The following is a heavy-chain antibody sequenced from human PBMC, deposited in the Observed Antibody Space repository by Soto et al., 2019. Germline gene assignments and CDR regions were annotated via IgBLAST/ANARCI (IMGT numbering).Heavy chain of an antibody. J-gene: IGHJ4*02. D-gene: IGHD3-3*02. CDR2: ISKSSSVI. CDR1: GATFRSSE. CDR3: AGESFSASPNFFDY. Sequence: GGSLRLSCAASGATFRSSEMHWVRPAPGKGLEWVSYISKSSSVIYYADSVKGRFTISRANAKNLLYLQMNSLRADDTAVYYCAGESFSASPNFFDYWGQGTLVTVSS. V-gene: IGHV3-48*03.